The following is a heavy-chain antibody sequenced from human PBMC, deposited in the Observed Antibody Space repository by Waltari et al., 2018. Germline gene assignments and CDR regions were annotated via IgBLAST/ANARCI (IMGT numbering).Heavy chain of an antibody. D-gene: IGHD3-10*01. CDR1: GSTFSSNG. Sequence: EVQLLESGGGMVQPGGPLRPRCAVTGSTFSSNGMSWVRQQRGKGRGWVSVIIRGGSSTFKAGSVKCRFTISRDNSKNTRYLQMNSLRAEDTAVYYCAKIFLWPRLCYMDVWGKGTTVTVSS. CDR2: IIRGGSST. J-gene: IGHJ6*03. CDR3: AKIFLWPRLCYMDV. V-gene: IGHV3-23*03.